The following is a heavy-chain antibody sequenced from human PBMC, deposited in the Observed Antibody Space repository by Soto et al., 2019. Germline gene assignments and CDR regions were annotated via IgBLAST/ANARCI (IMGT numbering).Heavy chain of an antibody. D-gene: IGHD6-6*01. CDR3: ASVPPFAYGMDV. CDR2: IYYSGST. V-gene: IGHV4-59*01. Sequence: QVQLQESGPGLVKPSETLSLTCTVSGGSISSYYWSWIRQPPGKGLEWIGYIYYSGSTNYNPSLTSRVTTSVDTSKNQFALKLSSVTAADTAVYYCASVPPFAYGMDVWGQGTTVTVSS. J-gene: IGHJ6*02. CDR1: GGSISSYY.